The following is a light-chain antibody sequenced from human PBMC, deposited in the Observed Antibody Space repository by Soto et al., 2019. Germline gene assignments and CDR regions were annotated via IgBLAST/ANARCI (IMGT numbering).Light chain of an antibody. CDR1: QSVSYW. CDR3: QQAKSFPLT. Sequence: EIQMTQSPSTLSASVGDRVTITCRASQSVSYWLAWYQQTPGKAPKLLVHDASTLLSGVPSRFSGSVSGTEFILTIGSLQPEDFATYYCQQAKSFPLTFGGGTKVEIK. J-gene: IGKJ4*01. CDR2: DAS. V-gene: IGKV1-5*01.